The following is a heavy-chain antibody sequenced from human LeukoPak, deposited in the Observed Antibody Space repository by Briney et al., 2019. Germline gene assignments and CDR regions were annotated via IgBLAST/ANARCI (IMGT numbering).Heavy chain of an antibody. CDR1: GFTFSSYA. V-gene: IGHV3-30-3*01. Sequence: GGSLRLSCAASGFTFSSYAMHWVRQAPGKGLEWVAVISYDGSNKYYADSVKGRFTISGDNSKNTLYLQMNSLRAEDTAVYYCARDSTYDFWSGYSSAEYFQHWGQGTLVTVSS. CDR3: ARDSTYDFWSGYSSAEYFQH. D-gene: IGHD3-3*01. CDR2: ISYDGSNK. J-gene: IGHJ1*01.